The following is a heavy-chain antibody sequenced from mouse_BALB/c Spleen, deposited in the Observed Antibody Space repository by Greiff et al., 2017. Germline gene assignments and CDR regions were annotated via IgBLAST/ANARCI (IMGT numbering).Heavy chain of an antibody. CDR2: IYPGGGYT. V-gene: IGHV1-63*02. Sequence: QVHVKQSGAELVRPGTSVKISCKASGYTFTNYWLGWVKQRPGHGLEWIGDIYPGGGYTNYNEKFKGKATLTADTSSSTAYMQLSSLTSEDSAVYFCARGYYGSSYAMDYWGQGTSVTVSS. CDR1: GYTFTNYW. D-gene: IGHD1-1*01. J-gene: IGHJ4*01. CDR3: ARGYYGSSYAMDY.